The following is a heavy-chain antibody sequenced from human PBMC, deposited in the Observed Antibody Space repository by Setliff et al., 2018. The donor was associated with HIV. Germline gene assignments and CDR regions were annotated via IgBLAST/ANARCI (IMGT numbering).Heavy chain of an antibody. V-gene: IGHV1-69-2*01. CDR2: VDPENGKT. CDR3: STNKWPMIRGVTAFDH. Sequence: ASVKVSCKASGYTFADHFMYWVQQAPGKGLVYMGRVDPENGKTIYAEKFQGRLTITADTSTDTGYMELSSLTSHDTALYYCSTNKWPMIRGVTAFDHWVPGTLVTVSS. J-gene: IGHJ4*02. CDR1: GYTFADHF. D-gene: IGHD3-10*01.